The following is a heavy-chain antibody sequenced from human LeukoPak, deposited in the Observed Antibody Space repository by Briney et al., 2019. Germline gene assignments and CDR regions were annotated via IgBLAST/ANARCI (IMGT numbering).Heavy chain of an antibody. V-gene: IGHV4-34*01. J-gene: IGHJ4*02. CDR2: INHSGST. CDR3: ARASGYVHFDY. Sequence: SETLSLTCAVYGGSFSGYYWSWIRQPPGKGLEWIGEINHSGSTNYNPSLKSRVTISVDTSKNQFSLKLSSVTAADTAVYYCARASGYVHFDYWGQGTLVTVSS. D-gene: IGHD5-12*01. CDR1: GGSFSGYY.